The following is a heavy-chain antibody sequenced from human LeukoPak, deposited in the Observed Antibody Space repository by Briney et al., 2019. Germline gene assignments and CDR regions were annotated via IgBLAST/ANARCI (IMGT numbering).Heavy chain of an antibody. CDR1: GGSISNVNYY. CDR2: IYYSGST. V-gene: IGHV4-39*01. CDR3: ARLDDRAARIGVGHSSSWSSRRGFDY. Sequence: PSGTLSLTCTVSGGSISNVNYYWGWIRQPPGKGLEWIGTIYYSGSTYYNPSLKSRVTISVDTSKNQFSLKLSSVTAADTAVYYCARLDDRAARIGVGHSSSWSSRRGFDYWGQGTLVTVSS. J-gene: IGHJ4*02. D-gene: IGHD6-13*01.